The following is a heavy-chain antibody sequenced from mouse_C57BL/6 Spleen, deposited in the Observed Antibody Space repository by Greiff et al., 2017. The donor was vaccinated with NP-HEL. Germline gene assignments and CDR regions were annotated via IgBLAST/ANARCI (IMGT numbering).Heavy chain of an antibody. J-gene: IGHJ4*01. CDR1: GYAFSSYW. CDR2: IYPGDGDT. Sequence: VQLQQSGAELVKPGASVKISCKASGYAFSSYWMNWVKQRPGKGLEWIGQIYPGDGDTNYNGKFKGKATLTADKSSSTAYMQLSSLTSEDSAVYCCARTYCGSVYAMDYWGQGTSVTVSS. CDR3: ARTYCGSVYAMDY. D-gene: IGHD1-1*01. V-gene: IGHV1-80*01.